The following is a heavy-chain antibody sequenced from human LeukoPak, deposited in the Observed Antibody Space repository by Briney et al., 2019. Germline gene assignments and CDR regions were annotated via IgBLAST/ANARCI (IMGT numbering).Heavy chain of an antibody. CDR2: IYPGDSDT. J-gene: IGHJ5*02. D-gene: IGHD3-22*01. CDR3: ARRPWYDSSVSWSDP. CDR1: GYSFTSHW. V-gene: IGHV5-51*01. Sequence: GESLKTSCKGSGYSFTSHWFGWVRQMPGKGLEWIGIIYPGDSDTRYSPSFQGQVTISADKSISTAYLQWSSLKASDTAMYYCARRPWYDSSVSWSDPWGAGKPVTVSS.